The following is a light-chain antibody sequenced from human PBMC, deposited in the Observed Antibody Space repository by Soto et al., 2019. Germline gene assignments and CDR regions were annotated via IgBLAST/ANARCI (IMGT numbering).Light chain of an antibody. J-gene: IGKJ4*01. Sequence: DIQMTQSPSSLSASVGDRVTITCRASQSICSYLNWYQQKPGKAPKLLIYAASSLQSGVPSRFSVSGSGTEFTLTISSLQPEDFATYYCQQSYSTLPFGGGTKVDIK. CDR3: QQSYSTLP. CDR1: QSICSY. CDR2: AAS. V-gene: IGKV1-39*01.